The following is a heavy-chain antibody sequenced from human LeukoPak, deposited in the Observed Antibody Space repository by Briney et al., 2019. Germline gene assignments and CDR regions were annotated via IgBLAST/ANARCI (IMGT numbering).Heavy chain of an antibody. CDR3: VARNGDYSYMDV. CDR2: IYYSGTT. J-gene: IGHJ6*03. V-gene: IGHV4-39*01. CDR1: GGSIINRSYY. Sequence: SETLSLACTVSGGSIINRSYYWDWIRQPPGKGLEWIGSIYYSGTTYYNPSLKSRVTISVDASKNQFSLKLSSVTAADTAVYYCVARNGDYSYMDVWGKGTTVTVSS. D-gene: IGHD1-1*01.